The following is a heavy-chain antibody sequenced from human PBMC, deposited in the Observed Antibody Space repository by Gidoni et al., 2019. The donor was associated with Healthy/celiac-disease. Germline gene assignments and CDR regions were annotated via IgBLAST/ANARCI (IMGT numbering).Heavy chain of an antibody. CDR1: GVTFSSYA. J-gene: IGHJ4*02. CDR3: AKDWGIAVAGTGFGDY. V-gene: IGHV3-23*01. CDR2: IGVSGGST. D-gene: IGHD6-19*01. Sequence: EVQLLESGGGLVQPGGFLRLSCAASGVTFSSYAMSWFRPAPGKGLVWVSAIGVSGGSTYYADSVKGRFTISRDNSKNTLYLQLNSLRAEDTAVYYCAKDWGIAVAGTGFGDYWGQGTLVTVSS.